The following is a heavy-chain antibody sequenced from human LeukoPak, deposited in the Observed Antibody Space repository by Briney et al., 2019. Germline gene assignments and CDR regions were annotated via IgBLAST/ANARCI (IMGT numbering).Heavy chain of an antibody. J-gene: IGHJ4*02. V-gene: IGHV3-23*01. CDR3: AIMHPYYDGSGYWVR. CDR1: GFTFSSYA. Sequence: GGSLRLSCAASGFTFSSYAMSWVRQAPGKGLEWVSGISTSGGSSSYADSAKGRFTISRDNPRNTLYMQMNSLRAEDTALYYCAIMHPYYDGSGYWVRWGQGTLVTVSS. CDR2: ISTSGGSS. D-gene: IGHD3-22*01.